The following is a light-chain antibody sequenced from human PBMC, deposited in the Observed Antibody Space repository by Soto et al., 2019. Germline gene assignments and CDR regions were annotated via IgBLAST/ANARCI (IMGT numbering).Light chain of an antibody. Sequence: EIVMTQSPATLSVSPGERATLSCRASQSVSSNLAWYQQKPGQAPRLLIYGASTRATGIPARFSGSGSGTAFTLTISSLQSEAFAVDYCQQYNNWPRTFGQGTKVEIK. J-gene: IGKJ1*01. V-gene: IGKV3-15*01. CDR1: QSVSSN. CDR3: QQYNNWPRT. CDR2: GAS.